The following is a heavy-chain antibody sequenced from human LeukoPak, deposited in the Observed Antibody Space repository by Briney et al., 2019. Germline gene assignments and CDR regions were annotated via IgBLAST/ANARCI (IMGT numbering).Heavy chain of an antibody. V-gene: IGHV1-2*02. D-gene: IGHD3-9*01. J-gene: IGHJ4*02. CDR3: ARSKDWLLCLFDY. CDR1: GYTFTGHY. CDR2: INPNSGGT. Sequence: ASVKVSCKASGYTFTGHYMHWVRQAPGQGLEWMGWINPNSGGTNYAQKFQGRVTMTRETSISTAYMELSRRRSDDTAVYYWARSKDWLLCLFDYWGQGTLVTVSS.